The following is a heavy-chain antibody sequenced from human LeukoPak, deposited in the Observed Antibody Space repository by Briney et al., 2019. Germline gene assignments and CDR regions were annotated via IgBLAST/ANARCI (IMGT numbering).Heavy chain of an antibody. CDR1: GFTFSSYT. CDR2: ISSSSSTI. D-gene: IGHD6-13*01. V-gene: IGHV3-48*04. CDR3: ARVLGMYSSSWPSDY. Sequence: PGGSLRLSCAASGFTFSSYTMNWVRQAPGKGLEWVSYISSSSSTIYYADSVKGRFIISRDNAKNSLYLQMNSLGAEDMALYYCARVLGMYSSSWPSDYWGQGTLVTVSS. J-gene: IGHJ4*02.